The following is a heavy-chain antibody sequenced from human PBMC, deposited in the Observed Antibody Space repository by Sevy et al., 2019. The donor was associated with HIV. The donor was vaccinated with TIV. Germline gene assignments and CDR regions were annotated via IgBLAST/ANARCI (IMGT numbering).Heavy chain of an antibody. CDR3: ARGNYYDSTGYYPDTFDI. CDR1: GFTFSNYW. V-gene: IGHV3-7*01. Sequence: GGSLRLSCAASGFTFSNYWMSWVRQAPGKGLEWVANIKHDGSGKYYVDSVKGRFTISRDNAKNSLYLQMNSLRAEDTAVYYCARGNYYDSTGYYPDTFDIWAQGTMVTVSS. CDR2: IKHDGSGK. J-gene: IGHJ3*02. D-gene: IGHD3-22*01.